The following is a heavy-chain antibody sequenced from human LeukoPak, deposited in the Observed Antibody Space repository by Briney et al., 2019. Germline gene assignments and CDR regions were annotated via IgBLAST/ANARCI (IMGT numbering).Heavy chain of an antibody. V-gene: IGHV3-48*01. CDR2: ISSSSSTI. J-gene: IGHJ4*02. D-gene: IGHD2-15*01. CDR1: GFTFSTYW. Sequence: GGSLRLSCAASGFTFSTYWMTWVRQAPGKGLEWVSYISSSSSTIYYADSVKGRFTISRDNAKNSLYLQMNSLRAEDTAVYYCARGYCSGGNCLRGYWGQGTLVTVSS. CDR3: ARGYCSGGNCLRGY.